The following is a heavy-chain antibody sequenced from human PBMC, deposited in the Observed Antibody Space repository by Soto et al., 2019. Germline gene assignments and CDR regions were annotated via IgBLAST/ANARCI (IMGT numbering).Heavy chain of an antibody. J-gene: IGHJ4*02. CDR3: ARGWKDSYPGSRIFDF. V-gene: IGHV3-48*02. D-gene: IGHD1-1*01. CDR1: GFTFNSQR. CDR2: ISGSGRPI. Sequence: GGSLRLSCAASGFTFNSQRMNWVRQAPGKGLEWVSYISGSGRPIYYADSVKGRFTISRDNAKNSLYLQMNSLRDEDTAVYYCARGWKDSYPGSRIFDFWGRGTLVTVSS.